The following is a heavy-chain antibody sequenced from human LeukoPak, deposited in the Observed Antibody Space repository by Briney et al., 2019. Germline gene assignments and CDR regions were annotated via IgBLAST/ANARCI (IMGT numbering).Heavy chain of an antibody. Sequence: GGSLRLSCAASGFTFSSYAMSWVRQAPGKGLEWVSAISGSGGSTYYADSVKGRFTISRDNSKNTLYLQMNSLKTEDTAVYYCTTSNWNVLYYFDYWGQGTLVTVSS. CDR2: ISGSGGST. CDR1: GFTFSSYA. D-gene: IGHD1-1*01. V-gene: IGHV3-23*01. CDR3: TTSNWNVLYYFDY. J-gene: IGHJ4*02.